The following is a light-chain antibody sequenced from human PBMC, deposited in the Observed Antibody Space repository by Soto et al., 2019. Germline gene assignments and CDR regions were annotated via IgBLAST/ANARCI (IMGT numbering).Light chain of an antibody. CDR3: SSYTSSSTHWV. V-gene: IGLV2-14*01. J-gene: IGLJ3*02. CDR1: SSDVGGYNY. CDR2: EVS. Sequence: QSALTQPASVSESPGQSITISCTGTSSDVGGYNYVSWYQQHPGKAPKIMIYEVSNRPSGVSNRFSGSKSGNTASLTISGLQAEDEADYYCSSYTSSSTHWVFGGGTKVTVL.